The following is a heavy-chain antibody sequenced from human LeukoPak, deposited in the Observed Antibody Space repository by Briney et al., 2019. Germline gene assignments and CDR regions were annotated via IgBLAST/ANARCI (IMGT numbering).Heavy chain of an antibody. Sequence: QPGGSLRLSCAASGFTFNIYAMSWVRQTPGKGLEWVSTIGNTETYYADSVKGRFTISRDNSRNTLYLQMKSPRAEDTAMYYCAKDSIAHTGVYDAFDVWGQGTMVTVSS. CDR3: AKDSIAHTGVYDAFDV. CDR1: GFTFNIYA. J-gene: IGHJ3*01. V-gene: IGHV3-23*01. D-gene: IGHD2-21*01. CDR2: IGNTET.